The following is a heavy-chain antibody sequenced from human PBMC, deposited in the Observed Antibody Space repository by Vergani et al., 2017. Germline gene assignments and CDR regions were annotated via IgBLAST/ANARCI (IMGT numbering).Heavy chain of an antibody. CDR3: ARAEQLVLDY. CDR2: ISYDGSNK. CDR1: GFTFSSYA. V-gene: IGHV3-30-3*01. D-gene: IGHD6-13*01. Sequence: QVQLVESGGGVVQPGRSLRLSCAASGFTFSSYAMHWVRQAPDKGLEWVAVISYDGSNKYYADSVKGRFTISRDNSKNTLYLQMNSLRAEDTAVYYCARAEQLVLDYWGQGTLVTVSS. J-gene: IGHJ4*02.